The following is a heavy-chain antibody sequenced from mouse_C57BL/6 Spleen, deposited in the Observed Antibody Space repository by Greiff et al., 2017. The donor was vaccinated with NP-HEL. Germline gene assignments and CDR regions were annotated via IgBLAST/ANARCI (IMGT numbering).Heavy chain of an antibody. V-gene: IGHV1-82*01. CDR3: ASLYYVVAMDY. D-gene: IGHD1-1*01. J-gene: IGHJ4*01. CDR2: IYPGDGDT. CDR1: GYAFSSSW. Sequence: VKLMESGPELVKPGASVKISCKASGYAFSSSWMNWVKQRPGKGLEWIGRIYPGDGDTNYNGKFKGKATLTADKSSSTAYMQLSSLTSEDSAVYFCASLYYVVAMDYWGQGTSVTVSS.